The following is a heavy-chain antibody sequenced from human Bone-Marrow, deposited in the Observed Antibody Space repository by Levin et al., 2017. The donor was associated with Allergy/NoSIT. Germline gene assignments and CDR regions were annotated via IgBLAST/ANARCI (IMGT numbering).Heavy chain of an antibody. CDR3: AKSGPSVATTHYYYYYYMDV. Sequence: GESLKISCAASGFTFTSYGMHWVRQAPGKGLEWVAVISFDGSQKYYADSVKGLFTISRDNSENTLYLQMSILRAEDSALYYCAKSGPSVATTHYYYYYYMDVWGKGTTVTVSS. V-gene: IGHV3-30*18. CDR2: ISFDGSQK. CDR1: GFTFTSYG. J-gene: IGHJ6*03. D-gene: IGHD5-12*01.